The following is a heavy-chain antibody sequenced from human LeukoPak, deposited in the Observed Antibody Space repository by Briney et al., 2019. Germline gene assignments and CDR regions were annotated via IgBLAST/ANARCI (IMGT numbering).Heavy chain of an antibody. Sequence: SETLSLTCTVSGGSISSYYWSWIRQPPGKGLEWIGYIYHSGSANYNPSLKSRVTISVDASRNQFSLNLSSVTAADTAVYYCARDRRRELLHAFDIWGQGTMVTVSS. CDR3: ARDRRRELLHAFDI. V-gene: IGHV4-59*13. CDR2: IYHSGSA. CDR1: GGSISSYY. J-gene: IGHJ3*02. D-gene: IGHD1-26*01.